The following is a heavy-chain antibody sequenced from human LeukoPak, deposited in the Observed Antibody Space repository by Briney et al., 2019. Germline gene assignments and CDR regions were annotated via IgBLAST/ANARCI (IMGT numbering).Heavy chain of an antibody. CDR1: GGTFSSYA. D-gene: IGHD4/OR15-4a*01. Sequence: GASVKVSCKASGGTFSSYAISWVRQAPGQGLEWMGGIIPIFGTANYAQKFQGRVTITADESTSTAYMELSSLRSEDTAVYYCARDPSLTDGAFDIWGQGAMVTVSS. V-gene: IGHV1-69*13. J-gene: IGHJ3*02. CDR2: IIPIFGTA. CDR3: ARDPSLTDGAFDI.